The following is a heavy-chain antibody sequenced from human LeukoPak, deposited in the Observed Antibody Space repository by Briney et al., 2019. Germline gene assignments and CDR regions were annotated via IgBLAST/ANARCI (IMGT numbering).Heavy chain of an antibody. D-gene: IGHD3-22*01. CDR1: GFTFSSYW. CDR3: ARGPPGYYYDSSGYYRQYFQH. Sequence: GGSLRLSCAASGFTFSSYWMSWVRQAPGKGLEWVANIKQDGSEKHYVDSVKGRFTISRDNAKNSLYLQMNSLRAEDTAVYYCARGPPGYYYDSSGYYRQYFQHWGQGTLVTVSS. J-gene: IGHJ1*01. V-gene: IGHV3-7*01. CDR2: IKQDGSEK.